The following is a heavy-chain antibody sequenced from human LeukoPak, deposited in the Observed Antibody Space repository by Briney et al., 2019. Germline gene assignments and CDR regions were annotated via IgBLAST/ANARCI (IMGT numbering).Heavy chain of an antibody. Sequence: SVKVSCKVSGYTFTSYDINWVRQASGQGLEWMGWMNPNSGNTGYAQNFQGRVTMTRNTSISTAYMELSSLRSDDTAIYYCAKDVPSDYWGQGTLVTVSS. CDR1: GYTFTSYD. V-gene: IGHV1-8*01. J-gene: IGHJ4*02. CDR2: MNPNSGNT. D-gene: IGHD2-2*01. CDR3: AKDVPSDY.